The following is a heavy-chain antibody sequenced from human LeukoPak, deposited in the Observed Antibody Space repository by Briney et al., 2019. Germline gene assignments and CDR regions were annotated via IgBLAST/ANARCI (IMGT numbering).Heavy chain of an antibody. Sequence: GGSLRLSCAASGFTFSSYEMNWVRQAPGKGLEWFSYISSSDSIIYYADSVKGRFTIPRDNAKNSLYLQMNSLRAEDTAVYYCARGEWDFRGYFDYWGQGTLVTVSS. CDR2: ISSSDSII. CDR3: ARGEWDFRGYFDY. D-gene: IGHD3-16*01. CDR1: GFTFSSYE. V-gene: IGHV3-48*03. J-gene: IGHJ4*02.